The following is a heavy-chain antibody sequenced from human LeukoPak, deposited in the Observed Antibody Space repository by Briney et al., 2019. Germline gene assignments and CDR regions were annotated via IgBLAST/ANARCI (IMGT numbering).Heavy chain of an antibody. D-gene: IGHD2-2*01. V-gene: IGHV4-31*03. CDR1: GGSISSGGYY. CDR3: ARGLGYCSSTSCYFYWFDP. J-gene: IGHJ5*02. Sequence: SETLCLTCTVSGGSISSGGYYWSRIRQHPGKGLERIGYIYYSGSTYYNPSLKSRVTISVDTSKNQFSLKLSSVTVADTAVYYCARGLGYCSSTSCYFYWFDPWGQGTLVTVSS. CDR2: IYYSGST.